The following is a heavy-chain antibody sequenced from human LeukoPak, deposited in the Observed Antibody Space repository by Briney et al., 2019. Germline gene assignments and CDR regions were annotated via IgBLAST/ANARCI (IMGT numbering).Heavy chain of an antibody. D-gene: IGHD6-13*01. J-gene: IGHJ5*02. CDR1: GFTFSNYG. CDR3: ARESGIAAALDL. Sequence: GGSLRLSCVTSGFTFSNYGIHWVRQAPGKGLVWVSRINTDGSSTSYADSVKGRFTISRDNAKNTLYLQMNSLRAEDTAVYYCARESGIAAALDLWGQGTLVTVSS. V-gene: IGHV3-74*01. CDR2: INTDGSST.